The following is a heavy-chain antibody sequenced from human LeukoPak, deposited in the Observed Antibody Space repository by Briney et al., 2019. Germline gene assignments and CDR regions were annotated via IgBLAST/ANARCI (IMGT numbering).Heavy chain of an antibody. CDR2: IYYSGTT. J-gene: IGHJ1*01. D-gene: IGHD6-13*01. Sequence: SETLSLTCTVSGGSISNYYWSWIRQPPGKGLECMGYIYYSGTTNYNPSLKGRVTISVDTSKNQFSLKLSSVTAADTAVYYCARHGGYSSPYLHWGQGTLVTVSS. CDR3: ARHGGYSSPYLH. V-gene: IGHV4-59*08. CDR1: GGSISNYY.